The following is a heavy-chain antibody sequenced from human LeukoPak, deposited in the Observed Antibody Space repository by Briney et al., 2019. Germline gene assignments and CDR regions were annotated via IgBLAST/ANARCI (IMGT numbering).Heavy chain of an antibody. D-gene: IGHD6-6*01. CDR1: GGSFSGYY. CDR3: ARGGIAARPNWFDP. Sequence: SDTLSLTCAVYGGSFSGYYWSWIRQPPGKGLEWIGEINHSGSTNYNPSLKSRVTISVDTSKNQFSLKLSSVTAADTAVYYCARGGIAARPNWFDPWGQGTLVTVSS. V-gene: IGHV4-34*01. CDR2: INHSGST. J-gene: IGHJ5*02.